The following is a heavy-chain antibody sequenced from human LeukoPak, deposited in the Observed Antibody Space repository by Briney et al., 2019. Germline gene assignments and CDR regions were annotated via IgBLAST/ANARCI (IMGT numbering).Heavy chain of an antibody. J-gene: IGHJ6*02. CDR2: IYSGGST. CDR1: GFTVSSNY. Sequence: GGSLRLSCAASGFTVSSNYMSWVRQAPGKGLDWDSDIYSGGSTYYADSVKGRFTIPRDNSKNTLYLQMNSLRAEDTAVYYCARDSDYGDYYYGMDVWGQGTTVTVSS. D-gene: IGHD4-17*01. V-gene: IGHV3-66*01. CDR3: ARDSDYGDYYYGMDV.